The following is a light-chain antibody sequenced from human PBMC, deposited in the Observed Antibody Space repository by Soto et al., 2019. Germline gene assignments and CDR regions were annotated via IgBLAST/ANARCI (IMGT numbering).Light chain of an antibody. V-gene: IGLV2-23*02. Sequence: QSALTQPASVSGSPGQSITISCIGTNNDVANYNLVSWYQLHPGKAPQVMIFEVNQRPSGVSNRFSGSKSGNTASLTISGLQAEDEADYFCCSYARSGLWVFGGGTQLTVL. CDR1: NNDVANYNL. CDR2: EVN. CDR3: CSYARSGLWV. J-gene: IGLJ3*02.